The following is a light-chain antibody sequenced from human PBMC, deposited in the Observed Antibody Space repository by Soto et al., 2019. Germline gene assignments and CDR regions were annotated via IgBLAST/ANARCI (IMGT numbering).Light chain of an antibody. CDR1: SGSVSTSYY. V-gene: IGLV8-61*01. Sequence: QTVVTQEPSFSVSPGRTVTLTCGLSSGSVSTSYYPSWYQQTPGQAPRTLIYSTNTRSSGVPDRFSGSILGNKAALTITGAQADDESDYYCVLYMGSDHVVFGGGTKVTVL. CDR2: STN. CDR3: VLYMGSDHVV. J-gene: IGLJ2*01.